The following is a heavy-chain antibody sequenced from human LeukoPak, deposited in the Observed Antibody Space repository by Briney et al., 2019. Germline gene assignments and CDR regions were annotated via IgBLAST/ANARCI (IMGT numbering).Heavy chain of an antibody. CDR2: INGDGSST. CDR3: ARGTNWSPLDFDY. Sequence: PGGSLRLSCAASGFTFSNYWMHWVRQAPGKGLVWVSRINGDGSSTSYADSVKGRFTISRDNAKNTLYLQMNSLRAEDTAVYYCARGTNWSPLDFDYWGQGTLVTVSS. D-gene: IGHD1-20*01. CDR1: GFTFSNYW. V-gene: IGHV3-74*01. J-gene: IGHJ4*02.